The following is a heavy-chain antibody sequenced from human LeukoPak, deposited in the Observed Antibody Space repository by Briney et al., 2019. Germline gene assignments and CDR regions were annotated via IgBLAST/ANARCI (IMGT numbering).Heavy chain of an antibody. Sequence: GGSLRLSCAASGFTFSSYWMNWARQAPGKGLEWVAVISYAVNIKYYADSVKGRFTISRDSSSKTVFLQMNSLRTEDTAVYYCARGRTMVRGVIIPTHWGQGTLVTVSS. CDR2: ISYAVNIK. CDR1: GFTFSSYW. J-gene: IGHJ4*02. CDR3: ARGRTMVRGVIIPTH. D-gene: IGHD3-10*01. V-gene: IGHV3-30-3*01.